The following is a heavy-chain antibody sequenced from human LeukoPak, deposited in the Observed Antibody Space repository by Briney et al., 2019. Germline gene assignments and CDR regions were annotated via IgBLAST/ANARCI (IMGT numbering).Heavy chain of an antibody. D-gene: IGHD6-13*01. J-gene: IGHJ5*02. V-gene: IGHV4-38-2*01. CDR1: GYSISSGYY. Sequence: PSETLSLTCAVSGYSISSGYYWGWIRQPPRKGLEWIGSIYHNGNTYYNPSLKSRVTISGDTSKNEFSLKLSSVTAADTAVYYCARAYHSSWYLNWFDPWGQGTLVTVSS. CDR2: IYHNGNT. CDR3: ARAYHSSWYLNWFDP.